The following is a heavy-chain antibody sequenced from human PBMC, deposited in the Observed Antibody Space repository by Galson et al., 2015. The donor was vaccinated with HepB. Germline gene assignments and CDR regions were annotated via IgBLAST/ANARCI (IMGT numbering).Heavy chain of an antibody. J-gene: IGHJ4*02. CDR1: GFTFSSYS. CDR2: ISSSSSTI. D-gene: IGHD3-22*01. CDR3: ASLDYYDSSGYYGDY. Sequence: SLRLSCAASGFTFSSYSMNWVRQAPGKGLEWVSYISSSSSTIYYADSVKGRFTISRDNAKNSLYLQMNSLRAEDTAVYYCASLDYYDSSGYYGDYWGQGTLVTVSS. V-gene: IGHV3-48*01.